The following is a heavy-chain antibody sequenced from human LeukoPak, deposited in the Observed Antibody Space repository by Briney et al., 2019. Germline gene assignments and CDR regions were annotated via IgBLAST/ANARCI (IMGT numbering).Heavy chain of an antibody. V-gene: IGHV3-30-3*01. CDR2: ISYDGSNK. J-gene: IGHJ4*02. D-gene: IGHD3-3*01. CDR3: ARGRFDFWSGYSIDY. CDR1: GFTFSSYA. Sequence: GGSLRIPCAASGFTFSSYAMHWVRQAPGKGLEWVAVISYDGSNKYYADSVKGRFTISRDNSKNTLYLQMNSLRAEDTAVYYCARGRFDFWSGYSIDYWGQGTLVTVSS.